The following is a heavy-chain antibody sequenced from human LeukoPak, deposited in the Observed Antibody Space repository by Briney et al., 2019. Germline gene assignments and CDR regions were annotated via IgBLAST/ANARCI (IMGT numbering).Heavy chain of an antibody. V-gene: IGHV1-69*13. J-gene: IGHJ4*02. Sequence: SVKVSCKASGYTFTSYDINWVRQATGQGLEWMGGIIPIFGTANYAQKFQGRVTITADESTSTAYMELSSLRSEDTAVYYCARGASSSSWLYSYYFDYWGQGTLVTVSS. CDR3: ARGASSSSWLYSYYFDY. CDR1: GYTFTSYD. D-gene: IGHD6-13*01. CDR2: IIPIFGTA.